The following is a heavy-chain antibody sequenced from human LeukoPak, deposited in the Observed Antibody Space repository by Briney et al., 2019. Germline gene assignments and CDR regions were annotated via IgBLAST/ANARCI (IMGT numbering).Heavy chain of an antibody. D-gene: IGHD5-12*01. CDR3: ARDNSGYDVDY. J-gene: IGHJ4*02. CDR2: ISSSSSYI. V-gene: IGHV3-21*01. Sequence: PGGSLRLSRAASGLTLSSYSMNGVRQAPGKGLEWVSSISSSSSYIYYADSVKGRFTISRDNAKNSLYLQMNSLRAEDTAVYNCARDNSGYDVDYWGQGTLVTVSS. CDR1: GLTLSSYS.